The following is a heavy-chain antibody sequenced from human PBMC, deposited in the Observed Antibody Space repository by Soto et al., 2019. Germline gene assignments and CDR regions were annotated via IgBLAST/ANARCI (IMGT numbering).Heavy chain of an antibody. CDR1: GGTFSSYA. D-gene: IGHD2-2*01. V-gene: IGHV1-69*06. J-gene: IGHJ6*02. Sequence: SVKVSCKASGGTFSSYAISWVRQAPGQGLEWMGGIIPIFGTANYAQKLQGRVTITADKSTSTAYMELSSLRSEDTAVYYCARVGSSTSCYDCYYYYGMDVWGQGTTVTVSS. CDR2: IIPIFGTA. CDR3: ARVGSSTSCYDCYYYYGMDV.